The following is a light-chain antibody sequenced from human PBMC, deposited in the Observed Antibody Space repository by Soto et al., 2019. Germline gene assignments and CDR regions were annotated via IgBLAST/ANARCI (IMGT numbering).Light chain of an antibody. CDR2: GVS. CDR3: QQYDSSPQT. V-gene: IGKV3-20*01. J-gene: IGKJ4*01. CDR1: QSVRSY. Sequence: GVTKSAGTLSLSPGERATLSCRARQSVRSYLAWYQQKPGQAPRLLIYGVSNRATGVPDRFSGSGSGTDFTLTISRLEPEDFAIYYCQQYDSSPQTFGGGTKVDIK.